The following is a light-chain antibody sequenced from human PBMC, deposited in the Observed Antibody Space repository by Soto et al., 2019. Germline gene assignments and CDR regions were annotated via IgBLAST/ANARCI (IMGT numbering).Light chain of an antibody. Sequence: DIQMTQSPSTLSASVGDRVTITCRASQSCGTSLAWYQQRPGKAPNLLIYKASNLESGVPSRFSGSGSGTEFTPTISSVQPDDFATYYCQQYNIYWTFGQGTKVEVK. J-gene: IGKJ1*01. V-gene: IGKV1-5*03. CDR2: KAS. CDR3: QQYNIYWT. CDR1: QSCGTS.